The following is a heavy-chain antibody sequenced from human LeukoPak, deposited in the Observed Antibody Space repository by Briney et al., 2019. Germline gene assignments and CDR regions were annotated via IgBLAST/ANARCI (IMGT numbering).Heavy chain of an antibody. J-gene: IGHJ5*02. V-gene: IGHV4-30-4*01. CDR1: VCSISSGDYF. CDR3: ARTDILTGSIDP. Sequence: SETLSLTCTVSVCSISSGDYFWRWIRQPPGNVLQWIGYIYYSGSTYYNPSIKSRVTISVDTSKNQFSLKLSSVTAADTAVYYCARTDILTGSIDPWGQGTLVTVSS. CDR2: IYYSGST. D-gene: IGHD3-9*01.